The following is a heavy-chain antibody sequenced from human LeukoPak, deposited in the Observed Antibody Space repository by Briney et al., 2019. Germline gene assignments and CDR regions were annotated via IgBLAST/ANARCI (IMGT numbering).Heavy chain of an antibody. J-gene: IGHJ5*02. Sequence: SETLSLTCTVSGGSISSGDYYWSWIRQPPGKGLEWLGYIYYSGSTYYNPSLKSRVTISVDTSKNQFSLKLSSVTAADTAVYYSARVVVVVPAAIETFDPWGQGTLVTVSS. CDR2: IYYSGST. D-gene: IGHD2-2*02. CDR1: GGSISSGDYY. CDR3: ARVVVVVPAAIETFDP. V-gene: IGHV4-30-4*01.